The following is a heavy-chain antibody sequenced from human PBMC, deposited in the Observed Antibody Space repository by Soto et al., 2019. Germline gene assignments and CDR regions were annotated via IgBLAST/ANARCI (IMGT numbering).Heavy chain of an antibody. Sequence: EVDLVESGGTLVQPGGSLRLSCAASGFDFSFYWMTWVRQAPGKGLEWVATINEDGRQTFHVDSVRGRFTISRDNAKNSLHLQMNSLRVEDTAVYYCARDPTITGTADDSWGQGTLVTVSS. CDR1: GFDFSFYW. CDR3: ARDPTITGTADDS. CDR2: INEDGRQT. J-gene: IGHJ5*01. D-gene: IGHD1-20*01. V-gene: IGHV3-7*01.